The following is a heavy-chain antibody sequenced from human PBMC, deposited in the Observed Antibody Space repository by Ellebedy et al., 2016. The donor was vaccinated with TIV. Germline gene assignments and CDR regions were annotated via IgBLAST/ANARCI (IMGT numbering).Heavy chain of an antibody. V-gene: IGHV3-53*01. D-gene: IGHD4-17*01. Sequence: PGGSLRLSCAASGLSVSRSDMSCVRQTPGKGLEWVAVIHSGGSTYYGDAVKGRFTISRDSSKNLLYLQVNSLRAEDTALYYCGSRPPGDYAYLDYWGQGTLVTVSS. CDR3: GSRPPGDYAYLDY. CDR2: IHSGGST. J-gene: IGHJ4*02. CDR1: GLSVSRSD.